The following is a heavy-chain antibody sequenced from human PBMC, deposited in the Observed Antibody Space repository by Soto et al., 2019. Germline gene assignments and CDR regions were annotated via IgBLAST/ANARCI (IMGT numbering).Heavy chain of an antibody. Sequence: SETLSLTCTVSGGSISSSSYYWGWIRQPPGKGLEWIGSIYYSGSTYYNPSLKSRVTISVDTSKNQFSLKLSSVTAADTAVYYCARGVRSYGYDYYYYYMDVWGKGTTVTVSS. CDR2: IYYSGST. D-gene: IGHD5-18*01. CDR1: GGSISSSSYY. V-gene: IGHV4-39*01. CDR3: ARGVRSYGYDYYYYYMDV. J-gene: IGHJ6*03.